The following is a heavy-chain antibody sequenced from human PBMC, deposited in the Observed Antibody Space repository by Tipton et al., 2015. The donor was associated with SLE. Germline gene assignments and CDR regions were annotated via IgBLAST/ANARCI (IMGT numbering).Heavy chain of an antibody. D-gene: IGHD3-10*01. Sequence: TLSLTCAVSGYSISSGHYWGWIRQPPGKGLEWIGSIYYSGNTYYNPSLKSRVSVSIDSSKNQFSLRLSSVTAADTAVYYCASGFGELLIPQYWGQGALVTVSS. CDR1: GYSISSGHY. CDR2: IYYSGNT. CDR3: ASGFGELLIPQY. J-gene: IGHJ4*02. V-gene: IGHV4-38-2*01.